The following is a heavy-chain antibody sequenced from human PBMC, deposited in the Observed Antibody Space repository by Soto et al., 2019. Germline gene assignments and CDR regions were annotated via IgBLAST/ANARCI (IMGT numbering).Heavy chain of an antibody. CDR3: ARVPYYTESATVYEDAFDI. CDR1: GYTFSSYD. J-gene: IGHJ3*02. CDR2: MNPNSGNT. V-gene: IGHV1-8*02. D-gene: IGHD3-22*01. Sequence: ASVKVSCKASGYTFSSYDINWVRQATGQGLEWMGWMNPNSGNTGYAQKFQGRVTMTRNTSRGTAYMELSSLRSEDTAVYYCARVPYYTESATVYEDAFDIWGQGTMVPVSS.